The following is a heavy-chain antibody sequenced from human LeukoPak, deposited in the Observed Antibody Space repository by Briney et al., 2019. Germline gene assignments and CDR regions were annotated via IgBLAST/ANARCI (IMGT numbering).Heavy chain of an antibody. CDR1: GYTFSSLG. D-gene: IGHD3-16*01. CDR2: INGAGDNP. CDR3: AKVSVCYGCYLDY. Sequence: GGSLRLSCAAFGYTFSSLGLTWVRQAQGRGLGWVSTINGAGDNPYYAETVKGRFTISRDNSKNTLYLQMHSLRAEDTAIYYCAKVSVCYGCYLDYWGQGTLVTVS. V-gene: IGHV3-23*01. J-gene: IGHJ4*02.